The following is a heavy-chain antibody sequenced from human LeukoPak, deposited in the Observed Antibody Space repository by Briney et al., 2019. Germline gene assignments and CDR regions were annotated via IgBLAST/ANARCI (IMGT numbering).Heavy chain of an antibody. CDR1: GYTFTGYY. V-gene: IGHV1-18*04. J-gene: IGHJ4*02. D-gene: IGHD1-26*01. Sequence: ASVKVSCKTSGYTFTGYYIHWVRQAPGQGLEWMGWISAYNGNTNYAQKLQGRVTMTTDTSTSTAYMELRSLRSDDTAVYYCAREASGSYYVVDYWGQGTLVTVSS. CDR3: AREASGSYYVVDY. CDR2: ISAYNGNT.